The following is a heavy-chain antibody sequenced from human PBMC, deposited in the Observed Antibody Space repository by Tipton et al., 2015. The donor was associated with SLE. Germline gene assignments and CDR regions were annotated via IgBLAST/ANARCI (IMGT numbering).Heavy chain of an antibody. Sequence: TLSLTCTVSGGSISSINYFWGWIRQPPGKGLEWIGAIASRGNTYYNPSLKSRVTVSLDMSKSQFSLKLRSVTAADTAVYYCARLVPPYYEFWSGFLVARRFDPWGQGILVTVSS. J-gene: IGHJ5*02. CDR3: ARLVPPYYEFWSGFLVARRFDP. D-gene: IGHD3-3*01. CDR1: GGSISSINYF. CDR2: IASRGNT. V-gene: IGHV4-39*07.